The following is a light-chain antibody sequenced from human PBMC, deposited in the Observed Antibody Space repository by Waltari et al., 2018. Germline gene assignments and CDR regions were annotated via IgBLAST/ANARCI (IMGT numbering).Light chain of an antibody. Sequence: DIQMTQSPSSLSASVGDRVNITCRASQGISNSLAWYQQKPGKAPKLLLYAASRLESGVPSRFSGSGSGTDYTLTISSLQPEDFATYYCQQYYSTLWTFGQGTKVEIK. V-gene: IGKV1-NL1*01. CDR1: QGISNS. CDR3: QQYYSTLWT. CDR2: AAS. J-gene: IGKJ1*01.